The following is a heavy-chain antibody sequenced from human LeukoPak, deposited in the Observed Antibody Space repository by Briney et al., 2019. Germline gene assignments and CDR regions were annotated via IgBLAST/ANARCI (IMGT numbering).Heavy chain of an antibody. CDR3: ATIFFGRVIDNWFDP. CDR1: GNTLTELC. D-gene: IGHD2/OR15-2a*01. V-gene: IGHV1-24*01. J-gene: IGHJ5*02. Sequence: ASVKVSCKVSGNTLTELCIHWVRQAPGKGLEWMGGFDPEDGEMIYAQNLQGRVTMTEDTSTDTAYMEVSSLRSEDTAVYYCATIFFGRVIDNWFDPWGQGTLITVSS. CDR2: FDPEDGEM.